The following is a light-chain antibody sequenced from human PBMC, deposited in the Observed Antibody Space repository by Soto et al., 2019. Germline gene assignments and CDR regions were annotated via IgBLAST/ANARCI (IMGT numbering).Light chain of an antibody. CDR2: KIS. CDR1: QSLLHRDGNTY. J-gene: IGKJ2*01. CDR3: MQATQYPPYT. Sequence: DLVMTQTPLSSPVTLGQPASISCRSSQSLLHRDGNTYLSWLQQRPGQPPRLLIYKISNRLSGVPNRFSGSGAGTDFTLIISRVEADDVVVYYCMQATQYPPYTFGQGIKLEIE. V-gene: IGKV2-24*01.